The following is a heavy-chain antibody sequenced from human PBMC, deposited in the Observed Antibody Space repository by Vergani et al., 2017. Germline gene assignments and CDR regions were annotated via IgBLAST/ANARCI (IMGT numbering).Heavy chain of an antibody. CDR2: FYYSGRT. D-gene: IGHD6-19*01. CDR3: ARHSTVEWLVKMGWIDP. Sequence: QLQLQESGPGLVKPSATLSLTCSVSGASIRSSNYYWGWIRQPPGKGLEWIALFYYSGRTYYNPSLKSRVTISVDTSKNQFSLKLSSVTAADTAVYFCARHSTVEWLVKMGWIDPWGQGILVTVSS. J-gene: IGHJ5*02. V-gene: IGHV4-39*01. CDR1: GASIRSSNYY.